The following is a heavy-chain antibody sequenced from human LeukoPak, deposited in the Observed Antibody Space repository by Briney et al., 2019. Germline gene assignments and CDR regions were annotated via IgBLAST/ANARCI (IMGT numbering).Heavy chain of an antibody. Sequence: PGGSLRLSCAASGFTFRTYWMSWVRLAPGKGLEWVANIKYDGSEKYYVDSVKGRFTISRDNAKNSLYLQMNSLRAEDTAVYYCVGDPGDYWGQGTLVTDSS. CDR3: VGDPGDY. CDR1: GFTFRTYW. CDR2: IKYDGSEK. J-gene: IGHJ4*02. V-gene: IGHV3-7*01.